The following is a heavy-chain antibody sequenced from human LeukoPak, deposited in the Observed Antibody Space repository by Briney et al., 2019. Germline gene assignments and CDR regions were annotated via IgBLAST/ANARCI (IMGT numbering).Heavy chain of an antibody. CDR2: IYYSGST. Sequence: SETLSLTCTVSGGSISSSSYYWGWIRQPPGKGLEWIGSIYYSGSTYYNPSLKSRVTISVDTPKNQFSLKLSSVTAADTAVYYCARGGLITMVRGPLRYYYMDVWGKGTTVTISS. V-gene: IGHV4-39*07. CDR1: GGSISSSSYY. J-gene: IGHJ6*03. D-gene: IGHD3-10*01. CDR3: ARGGLITMVRGPLRYYYMDV.